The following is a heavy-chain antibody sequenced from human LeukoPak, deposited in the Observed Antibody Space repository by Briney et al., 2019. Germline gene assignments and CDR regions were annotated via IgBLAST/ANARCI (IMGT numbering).Heavy chain of an antibody. V-gene: IGHV1-69*04. J-gene: IGHJ3*02. D-gene: IGHD2-15*01. CDR3: ARGTIVDDAFDI. Sequence: SVKVSCKASGGTFSSYAISWVRQAPGQGLEWMGRIIPILGIANYAQKFQGRVTITADKSTSTAYMELSSLRSEDTAVYYCARGTIVDDAFDIWGQGTMVTVSS. CDR2: IIPILGIA. CDR1: GGTFSSYA.